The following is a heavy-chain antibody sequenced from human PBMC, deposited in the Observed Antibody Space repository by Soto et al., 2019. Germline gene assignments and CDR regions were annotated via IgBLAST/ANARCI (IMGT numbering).Heavy chain of an antibody. Sequence: SQTLSLTCAVYGGSFSGYYWSWIRQPPGKGLEWIGEINHSGSTNYNPSLKSRVTISVDTSKNQFSLKLSCVTAADTAVYYCARVRFDSSGYYSYYYCYGMDVWGQGTTVTVSS. D-gene: IGHD3-22*01. CDR3: ARVRFDSSGYYSYYYCYGMDV. J-gene: IGHJ6*02. CDR2: INHSGST. V-gene: IGHV4-34*01. CDR1: GGSFSGYY.